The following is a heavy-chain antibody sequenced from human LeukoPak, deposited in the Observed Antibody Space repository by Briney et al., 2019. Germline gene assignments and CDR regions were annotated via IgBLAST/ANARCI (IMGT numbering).Heavy chain of an antibody. Sequence: ASVKVSCKASGATFSSYAISWVRQAPGQGLEWMGRIIPILGIANYAQKFQGRVTITADKSTSTAYMELSSLRSEDTAVYYCARDESDGDYSYWGQGTLVTVSS. J-gene: IGHJ4*02. D-gene: IGHD4-17*01. V-gene: IGHV1-69*04. CDR2: IIPILGIA. CDR1: GATFSSYA. CDR3: ARDESDGDYSY.